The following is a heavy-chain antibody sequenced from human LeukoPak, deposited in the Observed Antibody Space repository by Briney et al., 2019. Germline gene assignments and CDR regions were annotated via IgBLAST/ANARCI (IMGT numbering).Heavy chain of an antibody. Sequence: GGSLRLSCAASGFTFSSYEMNWVRQAPGKGLEWVSYINPSSTTIYYADSVKGRFTISRDNAKNSLYLQMNSLRDEDTAVYYCARAQDPTILSYFDYWGQGTLVTVSS. CDR2: INPSSTTI. CDR3: ARAQDPTILSYFDY. V-gene: IGHV3-48*03. CDR1: GFTFSSYE. D-gene: IGHD5-24*01. J-gene: IGHJ4*02.